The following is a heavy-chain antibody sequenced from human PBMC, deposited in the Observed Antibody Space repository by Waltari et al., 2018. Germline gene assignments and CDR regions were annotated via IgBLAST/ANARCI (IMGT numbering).Heavy chain of an antibody. Sequence: EVQLVESGGGLVQPGGSLRLSCEASGCSFRSYAMNWVRQAPGQGLEWVSGISASGETTHYADSVRGRFTISRDNSKNSLDLQMNDLRAEDTALYYCAKDPIGGVDIWGQGTRANVSS. CDR3: AKDPIGGVDI. CDR2: ISASGETT. J-gene: IGHJ3*02. CDR1: GCSFRSYA. V-gene: IGHV3-23*04. D-gene: IGHD3-16*01.